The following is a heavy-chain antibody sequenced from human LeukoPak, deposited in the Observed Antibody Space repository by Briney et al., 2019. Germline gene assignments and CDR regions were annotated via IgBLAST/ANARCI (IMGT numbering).Heavy chain of an antibody. Sequence: SETLSLTCTVSGGSISSYYWSWIRQPPGKGLEWIGYIYYSGSTNYNPSLKSRVTISVDTSKNQFSLKLSSVTAADTAVYYCARSPRGRDTSTFDNWGQGTLVTVSS. CDR2: IYYSGST. CDR1: GGSISSYY. J-gene: IGHJ4*02. D-gene: IGHD2/OR15-2a*01. V-gene: IGHV4-59*01. CDR3: ARSPRGRDTSTFDN.